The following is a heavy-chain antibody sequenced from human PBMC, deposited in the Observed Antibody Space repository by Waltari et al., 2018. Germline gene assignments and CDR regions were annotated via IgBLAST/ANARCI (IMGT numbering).Heavy chain of an antibody. V-gene: IGHV1-69*01. CDR3: ARDGTPTTVTTASWYY. CDR2: IIPIFGTA. J-gene: IGHJ4*02. Sequence: QVQLVQSGAEVKKPGSSVKVSCKASGGTFSSYAISWVRQAPGQGLEWMGGIIPIFGTANYAQKFQGRVTNTADESTSTAYMELSSLRSEDTAVYYCARDGTPTTVTTASWYYWGQGTLVTVSS. CDR1: GGTFSSYA. D-gene: IGHD4-4*01.